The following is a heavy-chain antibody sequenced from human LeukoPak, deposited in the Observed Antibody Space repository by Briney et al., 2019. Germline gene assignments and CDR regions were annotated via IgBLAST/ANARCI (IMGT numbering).Heavy chain of an antibody. J-gene: IGHJ6*02. CDR1: GCSFSTHW. CDR3: ARLGYCSSRSCYYGMDV. V-gene: IGHV5-51*01. D-gene: IGHD2-2*01. CDR2: IYPGDSDT. Sequence: GESLKISCKGSGCSFSTHWIAWVRQMPGKGLGWMAIIYPGDSDTRYSPSFQGQVSISADKSISTAYLQWSSLKASDTAIYYCARLGYCSSRSCYYGMDVWGQGTTVTVSS.